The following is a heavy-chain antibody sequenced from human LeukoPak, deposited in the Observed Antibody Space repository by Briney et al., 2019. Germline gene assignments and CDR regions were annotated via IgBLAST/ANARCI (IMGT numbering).Heavy chain of an antibody. CDR1: GVTFSSLW. Sequence: GGSLRLPCAASGVTFSSLWMTWVRQAPGKGLEWVANINPDGSVKNYVDSMRGRFTISRDNAKNSLYLQMNSLRAEGTAVYYCARDRGYNSFDYWGQGTLVTVSS. V-gene: IGHV3-7*01. CDR3: ARDRGYNSFDY. J-gene: IGHJ4*02. CDR2: INPDGSVK. D-gene: IGHD3-10*01.